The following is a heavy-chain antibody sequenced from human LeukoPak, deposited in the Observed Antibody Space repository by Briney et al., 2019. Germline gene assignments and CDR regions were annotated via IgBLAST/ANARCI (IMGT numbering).Heavy chain of an antibody. CDR1: GFTFSSYA. Sequence: SGGSLRLSCAASGFTFSSYAMSWVRQAPGKGLEWVSAISGSGGSTYYADSVKGRFTISRDNSKNTLYLQMNRLRPEDTAVYYCARGQYSSRWLAFEYWGQGTLVTVSS. CDR2: ISGSGGST. D-gene: IGHD6-13*01. V-gene: IGHV3-23*01. CDR3: ARGQYSSRWLAFEY. J-gene: IGHJ4*02.